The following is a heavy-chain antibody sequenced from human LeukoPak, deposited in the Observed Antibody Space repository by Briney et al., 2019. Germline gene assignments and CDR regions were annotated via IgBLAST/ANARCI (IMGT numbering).Heavy chain of an antibody. Sequence: KFQARVTTTRDTSASTAYMELSSLRSEDTAVYYCARDPIGSRWPYYFDYWGQGTLVTVSS. J-gene: IGHJ4*02. V-gene: IGHV1-3*01. D-gene: IGHD6-13*01. CDR3: ARDPIGSRWPYYFDY.